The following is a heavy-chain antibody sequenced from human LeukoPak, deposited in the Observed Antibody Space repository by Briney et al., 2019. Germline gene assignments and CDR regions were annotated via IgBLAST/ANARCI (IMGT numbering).Heavy chain of an antibody. V-gene: IGHV3-30*18. J-gene: IGHJ4*02. CDR1: GFSVSNNY. CDR2: ISYDGSNK. D-gene: IGHD4-17*01. CDR3: AKWGNGDYPWFDY. Sequence: GGSLRLSCAAPGFSVSNNYMVWVRQAPGKGLEWVSVISYDGSNKYYADSVKGRFTISRDNSKNTLYLQMNSLRAEDTAVYYCAKWGNGDYPWFDYWGQGTLVTVPS.